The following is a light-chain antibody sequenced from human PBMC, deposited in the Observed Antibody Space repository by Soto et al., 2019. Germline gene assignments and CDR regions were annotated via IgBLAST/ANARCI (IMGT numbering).Light chain of an antibody. CDR1: SSDVGGYDY. Sequence: QPASVSGSPGQSITISCTGTSSDVGGYDYVSWYQQHPGKAPKLMIYDVNNRPSGVSDRFSGSKSGNTASLTISGLQAEDGADYYCTSYSSNNTPYVFGTGTKLTIL. CDR2: DVN. V-gene: IGLV2-14*01. CDR3: TSYSSNNTPYV. J-gene: IGLJ1*01.